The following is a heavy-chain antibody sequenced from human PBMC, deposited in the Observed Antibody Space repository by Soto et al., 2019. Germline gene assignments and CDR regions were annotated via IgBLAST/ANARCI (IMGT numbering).Heavy chain of an antibody. V-gene: IGHV3-9*01. CDR2: ISWNSGSI. Sequence: PGGSLRLSCAASGFTFDDYAMHWVRQAPGKGLEWVSGISWNSGSIGYADSVKGRFTISRDNAKNSLYLQMNSLRAEDTALYYCAKDSSPSSSYFDYWGQRTRVTVS. CDR1: GFTFDDYA. J-gene: IGHJ4*02. CDR3: AKDSSPSSSYFDY. D-gene: IGHD6-6*01.